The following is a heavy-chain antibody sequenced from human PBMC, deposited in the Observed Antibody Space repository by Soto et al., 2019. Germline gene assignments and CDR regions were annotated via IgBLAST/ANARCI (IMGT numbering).Heavy chain of an antibody. J-gene: IGHJ4*02. CDR3: ARDYDFWSGLNY. Sequence: PGGSLRLSCAASGFTFSSYWIHWVRQAPGKGLVWVSRINSDGSSTSYADSVKGRFTISRDNAKNTLYLQMNSLRAEDTAVYYCARDYDFWSGLNYWGQGTLVTVSS. CDR2: INSDGSST. D-gene: IGHD3-3*01. V-gene: IGHV3-74*01. CDR1: GFTFSSYW.